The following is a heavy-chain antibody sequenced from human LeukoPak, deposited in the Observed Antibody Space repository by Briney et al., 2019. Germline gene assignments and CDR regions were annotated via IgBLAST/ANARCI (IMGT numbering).Heavy chain of an antibody. CDR1: RFTFSSYW. Sequence: GGSLRLSCAASRFTFSSYWMSWVRQAPGKGLEWVANIKHDGSENYYVDPVKGRFTISRENANKSLDLQVNNLRAEGTAVYYRASWVMGRGGDEYWGQGTLVTVSS. J-gene: IGHJ4*02. CDR2: IKHDGSEN. D-gene: IGHD3-10*01. CDR3: ASWVMGRGGDEY. V-gene: IGHV3-7*05.